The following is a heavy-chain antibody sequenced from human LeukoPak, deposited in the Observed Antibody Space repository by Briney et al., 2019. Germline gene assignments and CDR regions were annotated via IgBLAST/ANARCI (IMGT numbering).Heavy chain of an antibody. CDR2: IYYSGST. CDR3: AREETPGXAAADTGGFDY. CDR1: GGSISSYY. Sequence: SETLSLTCTVSGGSISSYYWSWIRQPPGKGLEWIGYIYYSGSTNYNPSLKSRVTISVDTSKNQFSLKLSSVTAADTAVYYCAREETPGXAAADTGGFDYWGQGTLVTVSS. D-gene: IGHD6-13*01. V-gene: IGHV4-59*01. J-gene: IGHJ4*02.